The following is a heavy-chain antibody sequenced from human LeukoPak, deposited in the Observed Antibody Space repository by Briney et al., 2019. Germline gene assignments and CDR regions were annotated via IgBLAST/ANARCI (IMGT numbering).Heavy chain of an antibody. Sequence: SETLSLTCTVSGGSISSYYWNWIRQPPGKGLEWIGYIYYSGSTNYNASLKSRVTISVDTSKNQFSLKLSSVTAADTAVYYCARAGWDGYNFDYWGQGTLVTVSS. CDR2: IYYSGST. CDR1: GGSISSYY. D-gene: IGHD5-24*01. J-gene: IGHJ4*02. V-gene: IGHV4-59*01. CDR3: ARAGWDGYNFDY.